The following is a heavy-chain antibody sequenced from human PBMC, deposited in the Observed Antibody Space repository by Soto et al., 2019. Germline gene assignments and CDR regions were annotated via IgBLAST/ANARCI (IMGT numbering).Heavy chain of an antibody. CDR1: GFTFSSYG. J-gene: IGHJ6*02. D-gene: IGHD6-19*01. V-gene: IGHV3-30*18. Sequence: QVQLVESGGGVVQPGRSLRLSCAASGFTFSSYGMHWVRQAPGKGLEWVAVISYDGSNKYYADSVKGRFTISRDNSKNTLYLQMNSLRAEDTAVYYCAKDLLNPPSSGCYLDYYYYGMDVWGQGTTVTVSS. CDR2: ISYDGSNK. CDR3: AKDLLNPPSSGCYLDYYYYGMDV.